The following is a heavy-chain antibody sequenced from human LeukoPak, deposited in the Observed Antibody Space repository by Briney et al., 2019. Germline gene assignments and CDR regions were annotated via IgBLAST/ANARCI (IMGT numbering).Heavy chain of an antibody. J-gene: IGHJ4*02. CDR2: LSKTGTAV. V-gene: IGHV3-21*04. CDR1: GFTFSSYW. Sequence: GGSLRLSCAASGFTFSSYWMHWVRQAPGKGLEWISSLSKTGTAVYSADSVKGRFTISRDNSKSALYLQMNSLRAEDTAFYFCAKIGLDFDYWGQGTLVTVSS. D-gene: IGHD3-22*01. CDR3: AKIGLDFDY.